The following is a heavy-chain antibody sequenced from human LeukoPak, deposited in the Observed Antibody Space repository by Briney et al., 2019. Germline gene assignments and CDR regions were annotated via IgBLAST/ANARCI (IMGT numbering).Heavy chain of an antibody. CDR2: INIDGSST. D-gene: IGHD2-15*01. Sequence: GGSLRLSCAAAGFTFSNYWMHWVRQAPGNGLVWVSRINIDGSSTSYADSVKGRFTISRDNAKNTLYLQMNSLRAEDTAVYYCARAYSRGNAFDIWGRGTVVTVSS. V-gene: IGHV3-74*01. J-gene: IGHJ3*02. CDR3: ARAYSRGNAFDI. CDR1: GFTFSNYW.